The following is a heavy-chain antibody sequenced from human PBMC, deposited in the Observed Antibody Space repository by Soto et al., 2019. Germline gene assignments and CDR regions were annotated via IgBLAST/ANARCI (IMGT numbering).Heavy chain of an antibody. CDR3: ARGDFSDV. J-gene: IGHJ6*02. V-gene: IGHV1-3*01. CDR2: INADNGNT. CDR1: GYTFTSYG. Sequence: ASVKVSCTASGYTFTSYGRSWVRQAAGQGLEWMGWINADNGNTKYSQKFQGRVTITRDTSASTDFMELSSLRSEDTAVYYCARGDFSDVWGQGTTVTVSS.